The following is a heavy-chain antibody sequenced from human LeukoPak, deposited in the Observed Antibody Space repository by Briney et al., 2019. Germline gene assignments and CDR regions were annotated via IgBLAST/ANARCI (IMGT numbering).Heavy chain of an antibody. Sequence: GGSLRLSCTASGLTFSSYAMSWVRQAPGKGLEWVSGISGRDSTTYYADSVKGRFTISRENSKNTLYLQMNSLRAEDTAVYYCATSGGSYWSWGQGTLVTVSS. CDR1: GLTFSSYA. CDR2: ISGRDSTT. CDR3: ATSGGSYWS. J-gene: IGHJ5*02. D-gene: IGHD1-26*01. V-gene: IGHV3-23*01.